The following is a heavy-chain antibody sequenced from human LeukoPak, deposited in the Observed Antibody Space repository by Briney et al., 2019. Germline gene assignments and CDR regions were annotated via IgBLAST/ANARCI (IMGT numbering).Heavy chain of an antibody. V-gene: IGHV3-23*01. Sequence: GGSLRLSCAASGFTFSSYAMSWVRQAPGKGLEWVSAISGSGGSTYYADSVKGRFTISRDSSKNTLYLQMNSLRSEDTAVYYCARGPEQLWLHDAFDIWGQGTMVTVSS. J-gene: IGHJ3*02. CDR2: ISGSGGST. D-gene: IGHD5-18*01. CDR3: ARGPEQLWLHDAFDI. CDR1: GFTFSSYA.